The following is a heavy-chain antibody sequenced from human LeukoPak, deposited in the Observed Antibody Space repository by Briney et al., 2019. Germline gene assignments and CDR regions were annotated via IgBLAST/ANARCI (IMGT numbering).Heavy chain of an antibody. Sequence: PSETLSLTCTVSGGSISSYYWSWIRQPPGKGLEWLGYIYYSGSTNYNPSLKNRVTISVDTSKIQFSLKLSSVTAADTAVYYCARYGSGSSGLDYWGQGTLVTVSS. CDR1: GGSISSYY. CDR3: ARYGSGSSGLDY. J-gene: IGHJ4*02. D-gene: IGHD3-10*01. V-gene: IGHV4-59*01. CDR2: IYYSGST.